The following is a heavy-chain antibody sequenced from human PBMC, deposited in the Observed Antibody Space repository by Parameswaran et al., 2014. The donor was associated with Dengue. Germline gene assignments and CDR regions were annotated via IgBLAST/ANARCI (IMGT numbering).Heavy chain of an antibody. D-gene: IGHD5-18*01. Sequence: RWIRQPPGKGLEWIGEINHSGSTNYNPSLKSRVTISVDTSKNQFSLKLSSVTAADTAVYYCARGLYTGYSYFDYWGQGTLVTVSS. CDR2: INHSGST. V-gene: IGHV4-34*01. CDR3: ARGLYTGYSYFDY. J-gene: IGHJ4*02.